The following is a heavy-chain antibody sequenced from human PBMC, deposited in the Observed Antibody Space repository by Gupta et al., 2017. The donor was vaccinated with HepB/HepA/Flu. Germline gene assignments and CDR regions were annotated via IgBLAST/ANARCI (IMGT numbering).Heavy chain of an antibody. CDR3: ALAANYNYHYLDY. J-gene: IGHJ4*02. Sequence: QVQLVQSGAEVKKPGASVKVSCMASGYTFTNYDINWVRQAPGQGLEWMGWMNPNSGNTGYVPKFQDRLTLTRDTSKSTAYMELSSPKSDDTAVYFCALAANYNYHYLDYWGQGTPVTVSS. D-gene: IGHD3-10*01. V-gene: IGHV1-8*01. CDR1: GYTFTNYD. CDR2: MNPNSGNT.